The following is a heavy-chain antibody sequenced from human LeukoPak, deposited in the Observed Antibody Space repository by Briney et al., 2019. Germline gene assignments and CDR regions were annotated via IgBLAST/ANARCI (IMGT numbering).Heavy chain of an antibody. D-gene: IGHD3-3*01. CDR3: ARRWALRFFPPHEDFDY. CDR2: ISSSSSYI. V-gene: IGHV3-11*06. CDR1: GFTFSDYY. Sequence: GGSLRLSCAASGFTFSDYYMSWIRQAPGKGLEWVSSISSSSSYIYYADSVKGRFTISRDNAKNSLYLQMNSLRAEDTAVYYCARRWALRFFPPHEDFDYWGQGTLVTVSS. J-gene: IGHJ4*02.